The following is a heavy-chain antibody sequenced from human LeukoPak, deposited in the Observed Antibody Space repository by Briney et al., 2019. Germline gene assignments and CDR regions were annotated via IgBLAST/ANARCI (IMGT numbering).Heavy chain of an antibody. D-gene: IGHD3-9*01. CDR1: GGTFSSYA. V-gene: IGHV1-69*13. Sequence: SVKVSCKASGGTFSSYATSWVRQAPGQGLEWMGGIIPIFGTANYAQKFQGRVTITADESTSTAYMELSSLRSEDTAVYYCARQRYFDWLSPNNWFDPWGQGTLVTVSS. CDR2: IIPIFGTA. CDR3: ARQRYFDWLSPNNWFDP. J-gene: IGHJ5*02.